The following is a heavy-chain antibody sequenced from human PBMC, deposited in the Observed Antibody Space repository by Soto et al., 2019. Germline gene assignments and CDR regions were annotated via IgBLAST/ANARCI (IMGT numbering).Heavy chain of an antibody. D-gene: IGHD4-17*01. J-gene: IGHJ4*02. V-gene: IGHV3-30*18. CDR2: LSYDGSDE. CDR3: AKEVHTYDGDHPLDS. Sequence: QVQLVESGGGVVQPGRSLRLSCAASGFTFRNYGMHWVHQAPGKGLEWVAFLSYDGSDEYFAESVKGRFTVSRDNDNNTLFLQMSSLRTEDTAVYFCAKEVHTYDGDHPLDSWGQGTLVTVSS. CDR1: GFTFRNYG.